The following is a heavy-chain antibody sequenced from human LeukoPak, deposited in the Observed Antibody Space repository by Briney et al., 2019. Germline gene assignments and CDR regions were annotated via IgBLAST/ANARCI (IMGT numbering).Heavy chain of an antibody. Sequence: ASVTVPCKASGYTFNDFYVHWVRQAPGQGLEWMGWINPKIADTIYAQSVRGRVTMTRDTSITTAYLELSSLRSDDTAVYYCARSLPYDNRNPHIDHWGQGTLITVSS. V-gene: IGHV1-2*02. J-gene: IGHJ4*02. CDR1: GYTFNDFY. CDR2: INPKIADT. D-gene: IGHD3-22*01. CDR3: ARSLPYDNRNPHIDH.